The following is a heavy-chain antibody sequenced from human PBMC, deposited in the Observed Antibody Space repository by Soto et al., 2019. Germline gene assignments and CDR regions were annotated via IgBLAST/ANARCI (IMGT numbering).Heavy chain of an antibody. CDR2: IIPIFGTA. CDR1: GYTFTNYG. CDR3: ARVNVSGWYLGYYYYYGMDV. D-gene: IGHD6-19*01. J-gene: IGHJ6*02. Sequence: SVKVSCKASGYTFTNYGISWVRQAPGQGLKWMGWIIPIFGTANYAQKFQGRVTITADESTSTAYMELSSLRSEDTAVYYCARVNVSGWYLGYYYYYGMDVWGQGTTVTVSS. V-gene: IGHV1-69*13.